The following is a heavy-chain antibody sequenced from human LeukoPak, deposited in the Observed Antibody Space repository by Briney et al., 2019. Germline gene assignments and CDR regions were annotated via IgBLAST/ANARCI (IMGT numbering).Heavy chain of an antibody. CDR1: GFTFSSYW. D-gene: IGHD5-18*01. CDR3: ARDHRGYSYGSEQYHYYYMDV. V-gene: IGHV3-7*01. CDR2: IKEDGSEK. Sequence: GGSLRLSCAASGFTFSSYWMSWVRQAPGKGLEWVANIKEDGSEKYYVDSVKGRFTISRDNAKNSLYLQMNSLRAEDTAVYYCARDHRGYSYGSEQYHYYYMDVWGKGTTVTVSS. J-gene: IGHJ6*03.